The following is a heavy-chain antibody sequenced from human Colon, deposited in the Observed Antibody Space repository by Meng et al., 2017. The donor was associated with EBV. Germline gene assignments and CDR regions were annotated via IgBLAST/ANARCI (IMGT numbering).Heavy chain of an antibody. CDR2: VYHTGST. V-gene: IGHV4-4*02. CDR3: ARVWQSLTAFFDS. CDR1: WGSIRRGPW. J-gene: IGHJ4*02. D-gene: IGHD2-21*01. Sequence: RGSGPVLGSPSGPRALTHPVSWGSIRRGPWWTWVRQPPGKGLEWIGEVYHTGSTKYNPSLKSRLTISVDKSKNQFSLNLTSVTAADTAVYYCARVWQSLTAFFDSWGQGTLVTVSS.